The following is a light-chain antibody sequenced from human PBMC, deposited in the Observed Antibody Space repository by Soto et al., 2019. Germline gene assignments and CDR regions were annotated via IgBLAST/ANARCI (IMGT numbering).Light chain of an antibody. CDR1: QSISSY. J-gene: IGKJ1*01. Sequence: EVVMTQSPSTLSVAPGERATLSCRASQSISSYLAWYQRKPGQAPRLLIYGASTRATGIPARFSGSGSGTEFTLTISSLQSEDFAVYYCQQYNSWPWTFGQGTKVDIK. CDR3: QQYNSWPWT. CDR2: GAS. V-gene: IGKV3-15*01.